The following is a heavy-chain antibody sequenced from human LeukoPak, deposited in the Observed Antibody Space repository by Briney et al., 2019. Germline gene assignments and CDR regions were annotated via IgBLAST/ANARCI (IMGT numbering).Heavy chain of an antibody. J-gene: IGHJ6*02. V-gene: IGHV3-30*18. CDR1: GFTFSSYG. CDR3: AKNLLRNLPYYYYYGMDV. D-gene: IGHD1-14*01. Sequence: GGSLRLSCAASGFTFSSYGIHWVRQAPGKGLEWVAVISYDGSNKYYADSVKGRFTISRDNSKNTLYLQINSLRAEDTAVYYCAKNLLRNLPYYYYYGMDVWGQGTTVTVSS. CDR2: ISYDGSNK.